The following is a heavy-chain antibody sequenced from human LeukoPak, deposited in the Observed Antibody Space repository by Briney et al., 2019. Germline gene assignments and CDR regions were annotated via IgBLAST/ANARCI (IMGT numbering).Heavy chain of an antibody. V-gene: IGHV4-39*07. CDR3: ARDSSNYYGSGSYRSTPWYFDL. CDR1: GGSISSSSYY. Sequence: SETLSLTCTVSGGSISSSSYYWGWIRQPPGKGLEWIGSIYYSGSTYYNPSLKSRVTISVDTSKNQFSLKLSSVTAADTAVYYCARDSSNYYGSGSYRSTPWYFDLWGRGTLVTVSS. J-gene: IGHJ2*01. CDR2: IYYSGST. D-gene: IGHD3-10*01.